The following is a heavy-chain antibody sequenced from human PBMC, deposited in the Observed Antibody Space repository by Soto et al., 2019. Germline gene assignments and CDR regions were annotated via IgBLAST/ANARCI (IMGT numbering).Heavy chain of an antibody. CDR1: GYTFTGYY. D-gene: IGHD5-18*01. V-gene: IGHV1-2*04. CDR2: INPNSGGT. J-gene: IGHJ6*02. Sequence: QVQLVQSGAEVKKPGASVKVSCKASGYTFTGYYMHWVRQAPGQGLEWMGWINPNSGGTNYAQKFQGWVTMTRDTSISTAYMELSRLRSEDTAVYYCARGYSYGSHYYGMDVWGQGTTVTVSS. CDR3: ARGYSYGSHYYGMDV.